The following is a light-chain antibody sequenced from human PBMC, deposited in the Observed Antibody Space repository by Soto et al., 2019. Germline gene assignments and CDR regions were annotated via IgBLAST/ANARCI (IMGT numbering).Light chain of an antibody. Sequence: EIVMPQSPATLSVSPRERATLSYGANQSVSSHLAWCPQKPGQAPRLLIYGASTRATGVPARFSASGSGTEFTLTISSLESEDFAVYYCQQYNNWPLTFGGGTKVEIK. J-gene: IGKJ4*01. CDR2: GAS. CDR3: QQYNNWPLT. CDR1: QSVSSH. V-gene: IGKV3-15*01.